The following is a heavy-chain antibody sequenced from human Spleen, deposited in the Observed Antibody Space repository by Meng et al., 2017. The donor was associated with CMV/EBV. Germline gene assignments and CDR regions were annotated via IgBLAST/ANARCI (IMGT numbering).Heavy chain of an antibody. Sequence: SCAASGLTFSSYAMSWVRQAPGKGLEWVSLIYSGGTTTYYADSVKGRFTISRDNSKNTLYLQMNSLRAEDTAVYYCAKVTTGPWYFDLWGQGTLVTVSS. V-gene: IGHV3-23*03. CDR2: IYSGGTTT. J-gene: IGHJ4*02. D-gene: IGHD4-11*01. CDR3: AKVTTGPWYFDL. CDR1: GLTFSSYA.